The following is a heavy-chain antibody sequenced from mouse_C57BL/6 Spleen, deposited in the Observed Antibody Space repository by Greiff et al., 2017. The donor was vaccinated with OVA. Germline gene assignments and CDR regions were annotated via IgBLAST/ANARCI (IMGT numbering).Heavy chain of an antibody. CDR3: ARDPITTVVATDYFDY. J-gene: IGHJ2*01. V-gene: IGHV1-81*01. CDR2: IYPRSGNT. CDR1: GYTFTSYG. Sequence: VKLQQSGAELARPGASVKLSCKASGYTFTSYGISWVKQRTGQGLEWIGEIYPRSGNTYYNEKFKGKATLTADKSSSTAYMELRSLTSEDSAVYFCARDPITTVVATDYFDYWGQGTTLTVSS. D-gene: IGHD1-1*01.